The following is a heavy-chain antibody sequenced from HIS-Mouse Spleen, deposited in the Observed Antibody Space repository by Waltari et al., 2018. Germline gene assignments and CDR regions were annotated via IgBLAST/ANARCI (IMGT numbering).Heavy chain of an antibody. D-gene: IGHD3-16*01. Sequence: QLQLQESGPGLVKPSETLSLTCTVSGGSLSSSSYYWGWIRQPPGKGLEWIGSIYYSGSTYYNPSLKSRVTISVDTSKNQFSLKLSSVTAADTAVYYCARHIRGNHLTRDGRFGAFDIWGQGTMVTVSS. CDR2: IYYSGST. J-gene: IGHJ3*02. CDR3: ARHIRGNHLTRDGRFGAFDI. V-gene: IGHV4-39*01. CDR1: GGSLSSSSYY.